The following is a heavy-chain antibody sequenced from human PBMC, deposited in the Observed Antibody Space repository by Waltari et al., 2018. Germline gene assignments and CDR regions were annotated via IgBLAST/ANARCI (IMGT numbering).Heavy chain of an antibody. CDR2: ISYDGSNK. J-gene: IGHJ4*02. D-gene: IGHD6-19*01. CDR3: AKVGIAVEGY. Sequence: QVQLVESGGGVVQPGRSLRHSCAASGFTFSSYAMHWVRQAPGKGLEWVAVISYDGSNKYYADSVKGRFTISRDNSKNTLYLQMNSLRAEDTAVYYCAKVGIAVEGYWGQGTLVTVSS. CDR1: GFTFSSYA. V-gene: IGHV3-30*01.